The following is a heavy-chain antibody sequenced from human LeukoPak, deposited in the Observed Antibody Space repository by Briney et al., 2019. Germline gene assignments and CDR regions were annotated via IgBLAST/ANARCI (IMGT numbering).Heavy chain of an antibody. CDR1: GYTFTTHW. V-gene: IGHV5-51*01. CDR2: IYPGDSDT. CDR3: VGPPRGQSGYIEY. Sequence: GESLKISCKGSGYTFTTHWIGWVRQMPGKGLEWMGIIYPGDSDTRYSPSFQGQVTISADKSINTAYLQWSSLKASDSAIYYCVGPPRGQSGYIEYWGQGTLVTVSS. J-gene: IGHJ4*02. D-gene: IGHD5-12*01.